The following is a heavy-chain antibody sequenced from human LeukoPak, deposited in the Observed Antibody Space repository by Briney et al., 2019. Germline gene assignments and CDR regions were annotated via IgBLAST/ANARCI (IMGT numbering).Heavy chain of an antibody. J-gene: IGHJ4*02. CDR1: GFTFSSYA. D-gene: IGHD6-25*01. CDR3: AKGSAASCPYYFDY. CDR2: INHSGGST. V-gene: IGHV3-23*01. Sequence: GGSLRLSCAASGFTFSSYAMSWVRQAPGKGLEWVSAINHSGGSTYYADSVKGRFTIFRDNSKNTLYLQINSLRAEDTAVYYCAKGSAASCPYYFDYWGQGTLVTVSS.